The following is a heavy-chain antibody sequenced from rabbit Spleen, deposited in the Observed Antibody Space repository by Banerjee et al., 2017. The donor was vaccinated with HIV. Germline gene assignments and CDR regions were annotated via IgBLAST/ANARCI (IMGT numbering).Heavy chain of an antibody. J-gene: IGHJ4*01. CDR2: IYANSFDAT. CDR3: TRHDIGFNL. Sequence: QSLEESGGDLVKPGASLTLTCTASGFSFSTGYYMCWVRQAPGKGLEWIACIYANSFDATYYASWAKGRFTISKTSSTTVTLHMTSLTATDTATYFCTRHDIGFNLWGQGTLVTVS. D-gene: IGHD5-1*01. CDR1: GFSFSTGYY. V-gene: IGHV1S40*01.